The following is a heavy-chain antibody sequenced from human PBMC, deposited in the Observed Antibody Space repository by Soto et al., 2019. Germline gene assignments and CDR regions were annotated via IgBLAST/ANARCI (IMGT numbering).Heavy chain of an antibody. J-gene: IGHJ5*02. D-gene: IGHD6-19*01. CDR3: AKDRVVYSSGWTELDP. Sequence: GASVKVSCKASGYTFTSYDINWVRQATGQGLEWMGWMNPNSGNTGYAQKFQGRVTMTRNTSISTAYMELSSLRSEDTAVYYCAKDRVVYSSGWTELDPWGQGTLVTVSS. V-gene: IGHV1-8*01. CDR1: GYTFTSYD. CDR2: MNPNSGNT.